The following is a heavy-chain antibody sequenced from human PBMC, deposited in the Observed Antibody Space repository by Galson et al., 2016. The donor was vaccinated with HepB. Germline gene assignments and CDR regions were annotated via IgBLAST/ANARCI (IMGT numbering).Heavy chain of an antibody. CDR1: GFTFYSSA. D-gene: IGHD3-3*01. Sequence: SLRLSCAASGFTFYSSAMSWVRQAPGKGLEWVSAISASGGVTYYADSVKGRFTISRDNSKNTLYLQMNRLRAEDTAVYYCAKTGTSISRFDYWGHGTLVTVSS. CDR3: AKTGTSISRFDY. V-gene: IGHV3-23*01. CDR2: ISASGGVT. J-gene: IGHJ4*01.